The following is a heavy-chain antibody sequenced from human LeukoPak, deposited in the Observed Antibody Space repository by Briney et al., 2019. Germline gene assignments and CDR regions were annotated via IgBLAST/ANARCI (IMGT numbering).Heavy chain of an antibody. J-gene: IGHJ4*02. CDR3: SRDRHCIGSTCYGL. V-gene: IGHV3-21*01. CDR2: ISSGTSYI. D-gene: IGHD2-2*01. CDR1: GFTFNTYT. Sequence: GGSLRLSCAASGFTFNTYTMNWVRQAPGKGLEWVSSISSGTSYIYYADSVKGRFTISRDNAKNSLYLQMNSLRAEDTAGYYCSRDRHCIGSTCYGLWGQGTRVTVSS.